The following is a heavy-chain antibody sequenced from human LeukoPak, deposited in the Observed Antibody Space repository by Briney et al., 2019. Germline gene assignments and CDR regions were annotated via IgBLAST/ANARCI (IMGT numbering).Heavy chain of an antibody. CDR3: ARGGLEYSSSCHFDY. CDR2: IVPLFGTA. CDR1: GGTFSRYG. J-gene: IGHJ4*02. D-gene: IGHD6-6*01. Sequence: SVKVSCKASGGTFSRYGISWVRQARGQGLEWMGGIVPLFGTAKYAQKFQGRVTITADESTSTAYMELSSLRSEDTAVYYCARGGLEYSSSCHFDYWGQGTLVTVSS. V-gene: IGHV1-69*13.